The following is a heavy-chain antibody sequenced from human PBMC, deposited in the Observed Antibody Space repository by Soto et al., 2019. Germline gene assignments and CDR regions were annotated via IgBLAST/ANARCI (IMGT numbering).Heavy chain of an antibody. CDR3: ARGRRYFDWIGNY. V-gene: IGHV3-7*03. D-gene: IGHD3-9*01. Sequence: ESGGGLVQPGGSLRLSCSASGFAFTNYWMSWVRQAPGKGLECVANIKEDGSEKYYVDSVKGRFTISRDNAKNSMYLQMNSLRADDTAVYYCARGRRYFDWIGNYWGQGTLVTVSS. J-gene: IGHJ4*02. CDR2: IKEDGSEK. CDR1: GFAFTNYW.